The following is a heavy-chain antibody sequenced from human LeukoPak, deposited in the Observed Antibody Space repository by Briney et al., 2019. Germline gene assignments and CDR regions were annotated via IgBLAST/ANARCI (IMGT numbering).Heavy chain of an antibody. CDR3: ARLYVDTAMVDFDY. Sequence: SVKVSCKASGGTFSSYAISWVRQAPGQGLEWMGGIIPIFGTANYAQKFQGRVTITADKSTSTAYMELSSLRSEDTAVYHCARLYVDTAMVDFDYWGQGTLVTVSS. CDR1: GGTFSSYA. D-gene: IGHD5-18*01. V-gene: IGHV1-69*06. J-gene: IGHJ4*02. CDR2: IIPIFGTA.